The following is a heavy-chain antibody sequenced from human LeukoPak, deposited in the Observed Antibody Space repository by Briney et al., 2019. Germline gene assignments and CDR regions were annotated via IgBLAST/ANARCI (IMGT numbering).Heavy chain of an antibody. CDR2: INAGNGNT. V-gene: IGHV1-3*01. Sequence: GASVKVSCKASGYTFTSYAMHWVRQAPGQRLEWMGWINAGNGNTKYSQKFQGRVTITRDTSASTAYMELSSLRSEDTAVYYCARAGITGTTYYFDYWGQGTLVTVSS. J-gene: IGHJ4*02. CDR3: ARAGITGTTYYFDY. CDR1: GYTFTSYA. D-gene: IGHD1-14*01.